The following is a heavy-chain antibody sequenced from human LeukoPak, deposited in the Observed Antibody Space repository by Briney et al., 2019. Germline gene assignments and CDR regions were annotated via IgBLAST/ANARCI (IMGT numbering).Heavy chain of an antibody. CDR2: IIPILGIA. CDR3: ARAGGGYIAAAGPGNWFDP. Sequence: SVKVSCKASGGTFSSYAISWVRQAPGQGLEWMGRIIPILGIANYAQKFQGRVTITADKSTSTAYMELSSLRSEDTAVYYCARAGGGYIAAAGPGNWFDPWGQGTLVTVSS. D-gene: IGHD6-13*01. V-gene: IGHV1-69*04. CDR1: GGTFSSYA. J-gene: IGHJ5*02.